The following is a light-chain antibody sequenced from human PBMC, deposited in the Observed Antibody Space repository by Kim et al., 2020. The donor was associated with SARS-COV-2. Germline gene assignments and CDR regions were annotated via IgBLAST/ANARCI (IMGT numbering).Light chain of an antibody. J-gene: IGLJ3*02. CDR3: QSYDSSNHWV. CDR1: SGSIASNY. V-gene: IGLV6-57*01. Sequence: FILTHPHSLSESPGKTVTISCTRSSGSIASNYVQWYQQRPGSSPTTVIYEDNQRPSGVPDRFSGSIDSSSNSASLTISGLKTEDEADYYCQSYDSSNHWVFGGGTQLTVL. CDR2: EDN.